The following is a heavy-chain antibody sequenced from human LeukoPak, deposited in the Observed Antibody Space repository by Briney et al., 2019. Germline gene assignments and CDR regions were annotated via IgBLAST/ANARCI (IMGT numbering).Heavy chain of an antibody. Sequence: GGSLRPFRVASGIALSTNMMTWVRQVPGKGLEYISTITSVGDTYYLDSVRGRFTLSRDISKNTVYLALNSLRAEDTAVYYCVKRPDYGGGTYVFEHWGQGSLPTVSS. CDR1: GIALSTNM. CDR2: ITSVGDT. V-gene: IGHV3-53*01. CDR3: VKRPDYGGGTYVFEH. D-gene: IGHD4-23*01. J-gene: IGHJ1*01.